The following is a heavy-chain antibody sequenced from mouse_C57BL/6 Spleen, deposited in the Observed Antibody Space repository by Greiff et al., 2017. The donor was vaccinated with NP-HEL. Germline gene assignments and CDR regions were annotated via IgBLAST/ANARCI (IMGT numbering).Heavy chain of an antibody. CDR3: ASLYYYGSSSGYFDV. V-gene: IGHV2-2*01. J-gene: IGHJ1*03. CDR1: GFSLTSYG. Sequence: QVQLQQSGPGLVQPSQSLSITCTVSGFSLTSYGVHWVRQSPGKGLEWLGVIWSGGSTDYNAAFISSLSISKDNSKSQVFFKMHSLQADDTAIYYCASLYYYGSSSGYFDVWGTGTTVTVSS. CDR2: IWSGGST. D-gene: IGHD1-1*01.